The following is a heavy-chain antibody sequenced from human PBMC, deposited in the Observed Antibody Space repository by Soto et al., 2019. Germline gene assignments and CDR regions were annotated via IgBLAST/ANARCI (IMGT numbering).Heavy chain of an antibody. CDR1: GYSFGTSG. CDR3: ARAGQYYDSSGYAN. CDR2: ISAYNGNT. Sequence: QVKLVQSGTEVKKPGASMKVSCKASGYSFGTSGISWVRQAPGQGLEWMGWISAYNGNTNYEQKLQDRETMTTDTSTNTAYLELRSLRSDDTAVYYCARAGQYYDSSGYANWGQGTLVTVSS. D-gene: IGHD3-22*01. V-gene: IGHV1-18*01. J-gene: IGHJ4*02.